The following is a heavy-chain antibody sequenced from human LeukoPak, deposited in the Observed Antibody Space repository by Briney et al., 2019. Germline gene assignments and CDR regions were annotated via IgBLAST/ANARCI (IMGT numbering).Heavy chain of an antibody. CDR2: IKQDESEK. CDR3: ARDLGYSYGLYFDY. V-gene: IGHV3-7*01. Sequence: GGSLRLSCAASGFTFSSYWMNWVRQAPGKGLEWVANIKQDESEKYYVDSVKGRFTISRDNAKNSLYLQMNSLRAEDTAVYYCARDLGYSYGLYFDYWGQGTLVTVSS. D-gene: IGHD5-18*01. CDR1: GFTFSSYW. J-gene: IGHJ4*02.